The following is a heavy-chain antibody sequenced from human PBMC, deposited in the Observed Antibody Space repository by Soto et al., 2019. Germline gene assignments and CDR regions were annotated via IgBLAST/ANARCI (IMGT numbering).Heavy chain of an antibody. V-gene: IGHV1-58*01. D-gene: IGHD3-10*01. J-gene: IGHJ6*02. CDR2: IVVGSGNT. CDR1: GFTFTSSA. Sequence: ASVKVSCKASGFTFTSSAVQWVRQARGQRLEWIGWIVVGSGNTNYAQKFQERVTITRDMSTSTAYMELSSLRSEDTAVYYCAADPYYGSGSPFDYYYGMDVWGQGTTVTVSS. CDR3: AADPYYGSGSPFDYYYGMDV.